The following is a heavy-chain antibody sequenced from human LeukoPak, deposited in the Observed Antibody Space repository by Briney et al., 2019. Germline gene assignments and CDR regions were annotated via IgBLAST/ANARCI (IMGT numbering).Heavy chain of an antibody. Sequence: GGSLRLSCAASGFTFSNAWMSWVRQAPGKGLEWVAFIESDGSIKLYADSVKGRLTISRDNFKNTLYLQMNSLRAEDTAVYYCARDQYRSSNYFDFWGQGTLVTVSS. D-gene: IGHD6-6*01. CDR1: GFTFSNAW. CDR2: IESDGSIK. V-gene: IGHV3-30*02. CDR3: ARDQYRSSNYFDF. J-gene: IGHJ4*02.